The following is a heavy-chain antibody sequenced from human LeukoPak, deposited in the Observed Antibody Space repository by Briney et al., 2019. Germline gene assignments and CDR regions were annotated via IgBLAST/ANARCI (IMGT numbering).Heavy chain of an antibody. V-gene: IGHV1-2*02. CDR1: GYTFSAFY. CDR3: ARDGYGYSGYAY. D-gene: IGHD5-12*01. CDR2: IYPNSGGT. Sequence: ASVKVSCKASGYTFSAFYMHWVRQAPGQGLEWMGWIYPNSGGTNYAQKFQGRVTMTRDTSISTAYMELNRLTSDDTAVYYCARDGYGYSGYAYWGQGTLVTVSS. J-gene: IGHJ4*02.